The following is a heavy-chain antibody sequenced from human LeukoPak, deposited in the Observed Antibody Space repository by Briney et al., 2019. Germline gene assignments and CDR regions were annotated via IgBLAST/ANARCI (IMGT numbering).Heavy chain of an antibody. Sequence: PSETLSLTCTVSGGSISSSSYYWGWIRQPPGEGPEWIGSMYYSGGTYFNPSLKSRVTISVDTSRNQFSLKLSSVTAADTAVFYCARSSHYLSLGFDPWGQGILVTVSS. D-gene: IGHD3-10*01. J-gene: IGHJ5*02. CDR2: MYYSGGT. CDR3: ARSSHYLSLGFDP. CDR1: GGSISSSSYY. V-gene: IGHV4-39*01.